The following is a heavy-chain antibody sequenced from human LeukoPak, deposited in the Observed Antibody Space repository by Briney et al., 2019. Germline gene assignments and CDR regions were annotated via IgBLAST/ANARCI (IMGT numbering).Heavy chain of an antibody. D-gene: IGHD3-10*01. CDR3: AGLRGFPGYYYYMDV. CDR1: GVSIRSSTYY. V-gene: IGHV4-39*01. J-gene: IGHJ6*03. CDR2: FSYIGTP. Sequence: SETLSLTCTVSGVSIRSSTYYWGWVRQPPGKGLEWIGTFSYIGTPYYNPSLKSRLTISVDKSKNQLSLNLTSVTAADTAVFFCAGLRGFPGYYYYMDVWGIGTTVTVS.